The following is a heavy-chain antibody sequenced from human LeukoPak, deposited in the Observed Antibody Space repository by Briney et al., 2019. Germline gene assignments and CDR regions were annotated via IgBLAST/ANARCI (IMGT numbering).Heavy chain of an antibody. CDR3: ARGVPLLERLDAFDI. CDR1: GYSFTSYW. J-gene: IGHJ3*02. V-gene: IGHV5-51*01. CDR2: IYPGDSDT. D-gene: IGHD1-1*01. Sequence: GESLKISCEGSGYSFTSYWIGWVRQMPGKGLEWMGIIYPGDSDTRYSPSFQGQVTISADKSISTAYLQWSSLKASDTAMYYCARGVPLLERLDAFDIWGQGTMVTVSS.